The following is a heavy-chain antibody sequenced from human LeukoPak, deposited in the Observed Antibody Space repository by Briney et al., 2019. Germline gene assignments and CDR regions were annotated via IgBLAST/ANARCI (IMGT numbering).Heavy chain of an antibody. CDR1: GYTFTGYY. V-gene: IGHV1-2*02. Sequence: GASVKVSCKASGYTFTGYYMHWVRQAPGQGLEWMGWINSNSGGTNYAQKFQGRVTMTRDTSISTAYMELSRLRSDDTAVYYCARDLRQQLVRDYYYGMDVWDQGTTVTVSS. D-gene: IGHD6-13*01. CDR3: ARDLRQQLVRDYYYGMDV. J-gene: IGHJ6*02. CDR2: INSNSGGT.